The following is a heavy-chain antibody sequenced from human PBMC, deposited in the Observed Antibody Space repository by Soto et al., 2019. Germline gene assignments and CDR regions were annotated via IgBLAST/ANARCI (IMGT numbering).Heavy chain of an antibody. Sequence: QVQLVESGGGVVQPGRSLRLSCAASGFTFSSYGMHWVRQAPGKGLEWVAVISYDGSNKYYADSVKGRFTISRDNSKNTLYLQMNSLRAEDTAVYYCAKELPADYGERSYYYYGMDVWGQGTTVTVSS. D-gene: IGHD4-17*01. CDR1: GFTFSSYG. V-gene: IGHV3-30*18. CDR3: AKELPADYGERSYYYYGMDV. CDR2: ISYDGSNK. J-gene: IGHJ6*02.